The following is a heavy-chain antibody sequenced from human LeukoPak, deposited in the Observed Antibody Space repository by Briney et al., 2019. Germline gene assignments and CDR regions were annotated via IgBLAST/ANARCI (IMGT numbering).Heavy chain of an antibody. D-gene: IGHD1-26*01. CDR3: ATSHSWELLYDY. J-gene: IGHJ4*02. V-gene: IGHV1-8*01. CDR2: MNPNSGNT. Sequence: ASVKVSCKASGYTFTSYDINWVRQATGQGLEWMGWMNPNSGNTGYAQKFQGRVTMTRNNSISTAYMELSSLRSEDTAVYYCATSHSWELLYDYWGQGTLVTVSS. CDR1: GYTFTSYD.